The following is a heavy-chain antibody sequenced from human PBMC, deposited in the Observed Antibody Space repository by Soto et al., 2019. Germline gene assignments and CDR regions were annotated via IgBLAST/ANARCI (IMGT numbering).Heavy chain of an antibody. CDR1: GGSISSSSYY. CDR3: ARRVIEYFDWLLSNYYYYGMDV. D-gene: IGHD3-9*01. J-gene: IGHJ6*02. Sequence: SETLSLTCTVSGGSISSSSYYWGWIRQPPGKGLEWIGSIYYSGSTYYNPSLKSRVTISVDTSKNQFSLKLSSVTAADTAVYYCARRVIEYFDWLLSNYYYYGMDVWGQGTTVTVSS. CDR2: IYYSGST. V-gene: IGHV4-39*01.